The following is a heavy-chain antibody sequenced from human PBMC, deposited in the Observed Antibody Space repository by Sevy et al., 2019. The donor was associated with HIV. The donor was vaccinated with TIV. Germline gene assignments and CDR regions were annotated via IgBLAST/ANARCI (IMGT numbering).Heavy chain of an antibody. V-gene: IGHV3-53*01. CDR2: FYTGSKT. CDR1: GFPVSSSY. CDR3: ARVGIFEGSESHFRFIDY. Sequence: GGSLRLSCAVSGFPVSSSYMNWVRQAPGKGLEWVSVFYTGSKTDYADSVKGRFTMSRDNAKNSLYVQMNSLRAEDTAVYYCARVGIFEGSESHFRFIDYWGQGILVTVSS. J-gene: IGHJ4*02. D-gene: IGHD3-10*01.